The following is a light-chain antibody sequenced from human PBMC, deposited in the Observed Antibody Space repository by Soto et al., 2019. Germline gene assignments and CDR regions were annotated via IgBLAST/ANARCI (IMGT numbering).Light chain of an antibody. Sequence: AVQMTQSPSSLSASVGDRFAITCRASQGIRDDLGWYQQKPGKAPKLLIYAASNLQSGVPSRFSGSGSGTDFTLIISSLQPEDFATYYCLQDYDYPYTFGQGTKVDIK. CDR1: QGIRDD. V-gene: IGKV1-6*01. CDR2: AAS. J-gene: IGKJ2*01. CDR3: LQDYDYPYT.